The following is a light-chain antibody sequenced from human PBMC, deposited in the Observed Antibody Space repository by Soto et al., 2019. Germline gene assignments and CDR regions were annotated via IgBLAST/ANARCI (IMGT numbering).Light chain of an antibody. J-gene: IGKJ1*01. V-gene: IGKV1-5*01. Sequence: EIQMPQSPCTLSAPVRYSVTITCRACKSIRRWLDWSLQKLGKAPKILIYDASSLASGVPFRFSGSGAGTDFTLTISSLEPDDVEIYYCLQYNRWPWTFGQGTKVDI. CDR3: LQYNRWPWT. CDR2: DAS. CDR1: KSIRRW.